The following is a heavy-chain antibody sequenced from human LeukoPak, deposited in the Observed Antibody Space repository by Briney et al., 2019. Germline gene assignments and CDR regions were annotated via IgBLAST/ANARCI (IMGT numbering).Heavy chain of an antibody. CDR2: MSSSSSTI. V-gene: IGHV3-48*04. Sequence: GGSLRLSCAASGFTFSSYAMNWVRQAPGKGLEWVSYMSSSSSTIFYADSVKGRFTISRDNAKNSLYLQMNSLRAEDTAVYYCARSRTSGVAPTTFDIWGQGTMVTVSS. J-gene: IGHJ3*02. D-gene: IGHD3-3*01. CDR3: ARSRTSGVAPTTFDI. CDR1: GFTFSSYA.